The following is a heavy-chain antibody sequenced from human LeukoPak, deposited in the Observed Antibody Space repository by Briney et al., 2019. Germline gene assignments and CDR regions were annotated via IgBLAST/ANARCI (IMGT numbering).Heavy chain of an antibody. Sequence: GGSLRLSCAASGFTFISYAMHWVRQAPGKGLEWVAVISYDGSNKYFADSVKGRFTISRDNSKNTLYLQMNSLRSDDTAVYYCARRPRYSYGPNWFDPWGQGTLVTVSS. D-gene: IGHD5-18*01. CDR2: ISYDGSNK. CDR3: ARRPRYSYGPNWFDP. V-gene: IGHV3-30*04. CDR1: GFTFISYA. J-gene: IGHJ5*02.